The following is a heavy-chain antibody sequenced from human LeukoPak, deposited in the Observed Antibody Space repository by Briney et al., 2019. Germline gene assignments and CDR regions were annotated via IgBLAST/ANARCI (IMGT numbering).Heavy chain of an antibody. J-gene: IGHJ4*02. V-gene: IGHV1-2*06. CDR3: AIITFGGVIVLDY. CDR2: INPNSGGT. CDR1: GYTFTGYY. Sequence: ASVKVSCKASGYTFTGYYMHWVRQAPGQGLEWIGRINPNSGGTNYAQKFQGRVTMTRDTSISTAYMELSRLRSDDTAVYYCAIITFGGVIVLDYWGQGTLVTVSS. D-gene: IGHD3-16*02.